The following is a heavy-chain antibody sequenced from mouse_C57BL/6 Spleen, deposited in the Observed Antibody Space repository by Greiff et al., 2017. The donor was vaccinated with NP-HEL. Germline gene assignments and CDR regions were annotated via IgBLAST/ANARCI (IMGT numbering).Heavy chain of an antibody. D-gene: IGHD1-1*01. Sequence: LVESDAELVKPGASVKISCTVSGYTFTDHTIHWMKQRPEQGLEWIGNIYPRDGSTKYNEKFKGKATLTADKSSSTAYMQLNSLTSEDAAVYFCARKDYGSSYLDYWGQGTTLTVSS. CDR2: IYPRDGST. CDR3: ARKDYGSSYLDY. CDR1: GYTFTDHT. J-gene: IGHJ2*01. V-gene: IGHV1-78*01.